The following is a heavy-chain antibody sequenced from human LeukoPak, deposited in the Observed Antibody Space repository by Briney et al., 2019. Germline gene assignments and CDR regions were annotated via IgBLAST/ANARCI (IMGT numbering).Heavy chain of an antibody. CDR1: GFTVSSNY. D-gene: IGHD2-15*01. V-gene: IGHV3-53*01. CDR3: ARDVSRISDY. CDR2: LYSGGNT. Sequence: PGGSLRLSCAASGFTVSSNYMSWVRQAPGKGLEWVSVLYSGGNTYYADSVKGRLTTSRDNAKNSLYLQMNSLRADDTAVYYCARDVSRISDYWGQGALVTVSS. J-gene: IGHJ4*02.